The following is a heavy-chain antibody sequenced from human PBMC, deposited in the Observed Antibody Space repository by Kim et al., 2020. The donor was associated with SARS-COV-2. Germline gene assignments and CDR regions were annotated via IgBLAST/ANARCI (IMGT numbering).Heavy chain of an antibody. CDR3: ARWAGLVPGVPPPQCWFDP. CDR1: GYLFTNYW. J-gene: IGHJ5*02. D-gene: IGHD6-6*01. V-gene: IGHV5-10-1*01. CDR2: IDPSDSST. Sequence: GESLKISCKASGYLFTNYWIIWVRQMPGKGLEWMGRIDPSDSSTNYSPSFQGHVTVSADKSINTAYLQWNSLKASDTAKYYCARWAGLVPGVPPPQCWFDPWGQGTLVTVSS.